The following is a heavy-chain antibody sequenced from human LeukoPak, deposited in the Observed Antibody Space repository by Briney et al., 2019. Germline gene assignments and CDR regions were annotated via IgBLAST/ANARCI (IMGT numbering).Heavy chain of an antibody. J-gene: IGHJ4*02. D-gene: IGHD3-10*01. CDR3: AKVVPYYYGSGISGYFDY. Sequence: GESLRLSCAASGFTFSSYAMSWVRQAPGKGLEWVSAISGSGGSTYYADSVKGRFTISRDNSKNTLYLQMNSLRAEDTAVYYCAKVVPYYYGSGISGYFDYWGQGTLVTVSS. CDR1: GFTFSSYA. CDR2: ISGSGGST. V-gene: IGHV3-23*01.